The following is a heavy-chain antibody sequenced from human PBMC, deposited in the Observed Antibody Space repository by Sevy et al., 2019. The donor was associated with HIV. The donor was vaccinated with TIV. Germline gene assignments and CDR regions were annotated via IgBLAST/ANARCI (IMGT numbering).Heavy chain of an antibody. CDR3: ARRHYDFWSGYYTRPLYYYYYMDV. Sequence: ASVKVSCKASGYTFTSYYMHWVRQAPGQGLEWMGIINPSGGSTSYAQKFQGRVTMTRDTSTSTVYMELSSLRSEDTAVYYCARRHYDFWSGYYTRPLYYYYYMDVWGKGTTVTVSS. CDR1: GYTFTSYY. CDR2: INPSGGST. J-gene: IGHJ6*03. V-gene: IGHV1-46*03. D-gene: IGHD3-3*01.